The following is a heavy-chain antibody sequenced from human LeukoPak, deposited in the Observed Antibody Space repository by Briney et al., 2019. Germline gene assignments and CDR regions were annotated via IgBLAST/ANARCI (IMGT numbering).Heavy chain of an antibody. Sequence: PGGSLRLSCAASGFTFSSSAMSWVRQAPGKGLEWVSAISGSGGSTYYADSVKGRFTISRDNSKNTLYLQMNSLRAEDTAVYYCALKDYYDSSGYYYHAFDIWGQGTMVTVSS. J-gene: IGHJ3*02. V-gene: IGHV3-23*01. CDR1: GFTFSSSA. CDR3: ALKDYYDSSGYYYHAFDI. D-gene: IGHD3-22*01. CDR2: ISGSGGST.